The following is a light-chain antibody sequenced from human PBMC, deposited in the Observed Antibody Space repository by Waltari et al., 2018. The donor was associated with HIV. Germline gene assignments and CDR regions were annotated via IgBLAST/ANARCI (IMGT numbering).Light chain of an antibody. J-gene: IGLJ3*02. CDR2: KDT. V-gene: IGLV3-25*02. CDR1: ALPKQY. CDR3: QSADSSGTYWV. Sequence: SYELTQSPLVSVSPGQTARITCSGDALPKQYAYWYQKKPGQAPVMVICKDTERPSGIPERFSGSSSGTKVTLTIRGVQAEDEADYYCQSADSSGTYWVFGGGTKVTVL.